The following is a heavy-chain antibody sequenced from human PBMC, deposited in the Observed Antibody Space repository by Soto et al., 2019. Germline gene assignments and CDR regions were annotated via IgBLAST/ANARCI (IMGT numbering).Heavy chain of an antibody. D-gene: IGHD1-26*01. CDR2: IMPLYAKP. V-gene: IGHV1-69*01. CDR3: ASLNNWSSGDGRIDV. Sequence: QVQLVQSGPELKKPGPSVRFSSKASGATFTTYTITWVRRVPGQGLGGMGGIMPLYAKPTYAQPFLGRLTIAADEHTSTVYMELSSLRSEDTALYYCASLNNWSSGDGRIDVWGRGTAVSVSS. J-gene: IGHJ6*02. CDR1: GATFTTYT.